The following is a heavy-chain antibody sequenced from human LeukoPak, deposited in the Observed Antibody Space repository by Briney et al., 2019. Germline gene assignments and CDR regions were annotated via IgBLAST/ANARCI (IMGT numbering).Heavy chain of an antibody. D-gene: IGHD6-13*01. Sequence: ASVKVSCKASGYTFTSYGISWVRQAPGQGLEWMGWISAYNGNTNYAQKLQGRVTMTTDTSTSTAYMELRSLRSDDTAVYYCSITAGGAGFFDYWGQGTLVTVSS. CDR1: GYTFTSYG. V-gene: IGHV1-18*01. CDR3: SITAGGAGFFDY. CDR2: ISAYNGNT. J-gene: IGHJ4*02.